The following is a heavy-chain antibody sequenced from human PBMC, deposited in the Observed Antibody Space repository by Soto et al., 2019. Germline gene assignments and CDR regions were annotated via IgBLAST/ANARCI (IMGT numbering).Heavy chain of an antibody. J-gene: IGHJ4*02. Sequence: SETVSLTCAVSGYSISSGYYWGWVRQPPGKGLEWIGSIYHSGSTYYNPSLKSRVTISVDTSKNQFSLKLSSVTAADTAVYYCARELGSFGFDYRGQGPLGTVSS. CDR1: GYSISSGYY. CDR2: IYHSGST. V-gene: IGHV4-38-2*02. D-gene: IGHD3-16*01. CDR3: ARELGSFGFDY.